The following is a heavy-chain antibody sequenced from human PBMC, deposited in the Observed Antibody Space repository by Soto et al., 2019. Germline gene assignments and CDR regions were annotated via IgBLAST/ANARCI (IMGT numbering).Heavy chain of an antibody. CDR1: SGSISSSNW. J-gene: IGHJ4*02. V-gene: IGHV4-4*02. CDR3: ARVSAGLHYYFDY. CDR2: IYHSGST. Sequence: QVQLQESGPGLVKPSGTLSLTCAVSSGSISSSNWWSWVRQPPGKGLEWIGEIYHSGSTNYNPSLKSRVTISVDTSKNQFSLKLSSVTAADTAVYYCARVSAGLHYYFDYWGQGTLVTVSS. D-gene: IGHD5-18*01.